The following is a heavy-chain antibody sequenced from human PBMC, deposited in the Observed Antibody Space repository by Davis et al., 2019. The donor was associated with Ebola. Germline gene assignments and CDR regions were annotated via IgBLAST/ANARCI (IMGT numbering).Heavy chain of an antibody. Sequence: GESLKISCAASGFTFDDYGMSWVRQAPGKGLEWVSAISGSGGSTYYADSVKGRFTISRDNSKNTLYLQMNSLRAEDTAVYYCAKPNWNYGFDYWGQGTLVTVSS. CDR1: GFTFDDYG. V-gene: IGHV3-23*01. CDR2: ISGSGGST. D-gene: IGHD1-7*01. CDR3: AKPNWNYGFDY. J-gene: IGHJ4*02.